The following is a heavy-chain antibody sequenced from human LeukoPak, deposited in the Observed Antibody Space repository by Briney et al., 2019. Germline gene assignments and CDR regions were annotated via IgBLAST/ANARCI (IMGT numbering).Heavy chain of an antibody. CDR2: ISRSSSYT. CDR3: ARDYYDSSEGWYWYFDL. CDR1: GFTFSDYY. Sequence: PGGSLRLSCAASGFTFSDYYMSWIRQAPGKGLEWVSFISRSSSYTVSADSVKGRFTISRDNSKNTLYLQMNSLRAEDTAVYYCARDYYDSSEGWYWYFDLWGRGTLVTVSS. V-gene: IGHV3-11*06. D-gene: IGHD3-22*01. J-gene: IGHJ2*01.